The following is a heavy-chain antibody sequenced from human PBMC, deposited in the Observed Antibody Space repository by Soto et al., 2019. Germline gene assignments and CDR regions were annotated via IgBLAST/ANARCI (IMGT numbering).Heavy chain of an antibody. CDR2: IYYSGST. CDR1: GGSIVSYY. V-gene: IGHV4-59*01. J-gene: IGHJ6*02. D-gene: IGHD1-7*01. Sequence: SETLSLTCTVSGGSIVSYYCSCGRHPPLKGLEWIVYIYYSGSTNYNPSLKSRVTISVDTSKNQFSLKLGSVTAADTAVYHCARNTGTYLGYYYGMDVWGQGTTVTVSS. CDR3: ARNTGTYLGYYYGMDV.